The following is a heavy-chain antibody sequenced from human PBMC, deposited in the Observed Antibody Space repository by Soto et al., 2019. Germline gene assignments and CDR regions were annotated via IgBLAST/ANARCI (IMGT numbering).Heavy chain of an antibody. CDR3: ARDIKYCSGGSCYKVVDY. CDR1: GGTCSSYA. V-gene: IGHV1-69*01. J-gene: IGHJ4*02. Sequence: QVQLVQSGAEVKKPGSAVKVSCKASGGTCSSYAISWVRQAPGQGREWLGGIIPIFGTAKYAQKFQGKVTIPADDSTSTAYMELSSLRSEDTAVYYCARDIKYCSGGSCYKVVDYWGQGTLVPVSS. D-gene: IGHD2-15*01. CDR2: IIPIFGTA.